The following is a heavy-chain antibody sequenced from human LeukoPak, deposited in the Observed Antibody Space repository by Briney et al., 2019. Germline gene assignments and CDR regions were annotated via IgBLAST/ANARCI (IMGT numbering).Heavy chain of an antibody. CDR2: IRSKANSYAT. Sequence: GGSLRLSCAASGFTFSGSAMHWVRQASGKGLEWVGRIRSKANSYATAYAASVKGRFTISRDDSKNTAYLQMNSLKTEDTAVYYRSTDLYDSSGHTHYWGQGTLVTVSS. CDR3: STDLYDSSGHTHY. V-gene: IGHV3-73*01. D-gene: IGHD3-22*01. J-gene: IGHJ4*02. CDR1: GFTFSGSA.